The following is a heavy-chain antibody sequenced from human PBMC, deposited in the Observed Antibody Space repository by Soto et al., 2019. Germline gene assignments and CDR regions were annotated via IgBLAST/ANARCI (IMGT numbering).Heavy chain of an antibody. CDR3: ASTDVEEDDAFDL. Sequence: QVQLVESGGGVVQPGRALRLSCAASGFIFTTYAIHWVRQAPGKGLEWVAVIASNGRNEYYADSVKGRFTISRDNSKNLLFLQMYSLRAEDTAFYYCASTDVEEDDAFDLWGQGTMVTVSS. J-gene: IGHJ3*01. CDR2: IASNGRNE. D-gene: IGHD2-15*01. CDR1: GFIFTTYA. V-gene: IGHV3-30*04.